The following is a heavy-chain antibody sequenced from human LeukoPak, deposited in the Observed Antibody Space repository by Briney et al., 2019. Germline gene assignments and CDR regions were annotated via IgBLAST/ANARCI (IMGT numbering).Heavy chain of an antibody. D-gene: IGHD6-13*01. CDR2: IYSGVST. V-gene: IGHV3-66*01. CDR1: GFTVGSNY. J-gene: IGHJ4*02. CDR3: TSSRIAGALDY. Sequence: GGSLRLSCAASGFTVGSNYMSWVRQAPGKGLEWVSVIYSGVSTYYADSVKGRFTIPRDNSKNTLSLQMNSLGVEDTAVYYCTSSRIAGALDYWGQGTLVTVSS.